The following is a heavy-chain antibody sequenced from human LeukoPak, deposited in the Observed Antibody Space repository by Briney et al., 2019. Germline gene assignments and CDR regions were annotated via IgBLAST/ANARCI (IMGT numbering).Heavy chain of an antibody. J-gene: IGHJ3*02. V-gene: IGHV4-30-4*01. CDR3: ARATYYYDSSGYYHSNDAFDI. D-gene: IGHD3-22*01. Sequence: PSQTLSLTCTVSGGSISSGDYSWSWIRQPPGKGLEWIGYIYYSGSTYYNPSLKSRVTISVDTSKNQFSLKLSSVTAADTAVYYCARATYYYDSSGYYHSNDAFDIWGQGTMVTVSS. CDR1: GGSISSGDYS. CDR2: IYYSGST.